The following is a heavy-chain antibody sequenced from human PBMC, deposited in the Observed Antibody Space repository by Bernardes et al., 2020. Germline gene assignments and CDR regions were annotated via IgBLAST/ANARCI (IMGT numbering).Heavy chain of an antibody. CDR3: ASQYCSGGSCYSNYFEY. V-gene: IGHV3-30*02. J-gene: IGHJ4*02. Sequence: GGSLRLSCAVSGLPFSSYAMHWVRQAPGKGLEWVAFIRYDGSSEKYADSVKGRFTISRDNSKKTLFLLLNSLRAEDTAVYYCASQYCSGGSCYSNYFEYWGQGTLVTVSS. CDR2: IRYDGSSE. CDR1: GLPFSSYA. D-gene: IGHD2-15*01.